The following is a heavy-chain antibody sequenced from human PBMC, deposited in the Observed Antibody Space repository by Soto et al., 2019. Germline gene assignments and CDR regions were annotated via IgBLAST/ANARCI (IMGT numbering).Heavy chain of an antibody. CDR3: ARDYGYAFDS. V-gene: IGHV4-59*01. D-gene: IGHD5-18*01. J-gene: IGHJ4*02. CDR2: IYDTGST. CDR1: GGSISTNY. Sequence: QVQLQESGPGLVKPSETLSLTCTVSGGSISTNYWSWIRQPPGKGLEWIGYIYDTGSTIYNPSLKSRVTRSLDTSKNQFSLQLSSVTAADTAMYYCARDYGYAFDSWGQGTLVTVSS.